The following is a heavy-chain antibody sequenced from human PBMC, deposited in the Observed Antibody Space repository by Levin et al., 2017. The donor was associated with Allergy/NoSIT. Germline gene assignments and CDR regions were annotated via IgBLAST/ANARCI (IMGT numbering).Heavy chain of an antibody. V-gene: IGHV4-30-4*01. Sequence: PSETLSLTCTVSGGSINSGDYYWSWIRQPPGKGLEWIGYIYYSGSTYYNPSLKSRVTISIDTSKNQFSLKLISVTAADTAVYYCARDCVDWGGKTAQLLAMDVWGQGTTVTVSS. J-gene: IGHJ6*02. CDR1: GGSINSGDYY. CDR2: IYYSGST. CDR3: ARDCVDWGGKTAQLLAMDV. D-gene: IGHD2/OR15-2a*01.